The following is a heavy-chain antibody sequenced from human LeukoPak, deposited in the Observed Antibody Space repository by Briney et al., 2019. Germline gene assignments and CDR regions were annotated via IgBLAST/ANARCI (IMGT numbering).Heavy chain of an antibody. CDR2: VYHRGST. CDR3: ARGGYGNSGSFGSFDAFDI. J-gene: IGHJ3*02. V-gene: IGHV4-59*01. Sequence: MSSETLSLTCTMSGGGDSITDYYWSWIRQPPGKGLEWLGYVYHRGSTDYSPSLKSRLIISLDTSKSQFSLRLSSVTAADTAVYYCARGGYGNSGSFGSFDAFDIWGQGTMVTVSS. D-gene: IGHD3-22*01. CDR1: GGGDSITDYY.